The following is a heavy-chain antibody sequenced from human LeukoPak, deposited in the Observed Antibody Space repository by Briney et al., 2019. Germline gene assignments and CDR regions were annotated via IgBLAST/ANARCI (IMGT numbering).Heavy chain of an antibody. Sequence: GASVKVSCKASGYTFTGYYMHWVRQAPGQGLEWMGWINPNSDGTNYAQKFQGRVTMTRDTSISTAYMELSRLRSEDTSVYYCATGKDRSGYYYSLDYWGQGTLVAVSS. J-gene: IGHJ4*02. CDR3: ATGKDRSGYYYSLDY. CDR2: INPNSDGT. CDR1: GYTFTGYY. V-gene: IGHV1-2*02. D-gene: IGHD3-22*01.